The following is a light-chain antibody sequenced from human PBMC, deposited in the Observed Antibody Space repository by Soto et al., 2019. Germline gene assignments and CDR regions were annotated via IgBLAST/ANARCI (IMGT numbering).Light chain of an antibody. J-gene: IGKJ1*01. CDR1: QDIRND. CDR2: AAS. Sequence: IQMTQSPSSLSASVGDRVTITCRPSQDIRNDLGWFQQKPGKAPKLLIYAASSLQSGVPSRFSGSGSGTDFTLTITSLQPEDFATYYCVQDYVYPQTFGQGTKVDIK. CDR3: VQDYVYPQT. V-gene: IGKV1-6*01.